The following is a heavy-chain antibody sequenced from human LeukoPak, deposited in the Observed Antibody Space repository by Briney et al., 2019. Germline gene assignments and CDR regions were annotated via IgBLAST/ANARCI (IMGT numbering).Heavy chain of an antibody. Sequence: ASVKVSCKASGYTFTSYGISWVRQAPGQGLEWMGWISAYNGNTNYAQKLQGRVTMTTDTSTSTAYMELRSLRSDDTAVYYCARDLFVYYDFWSSYYGMDVWGQGTTVTVSS. CDR1: GYTFTSYG. CDR3: ARDLFVYYDFWSSYYGMDV. V-gene: IGHV1-18*01. D-gene: IGHD3-3*01. CDR2: ISAYNGNT. J-gene: IGHJ6*02.